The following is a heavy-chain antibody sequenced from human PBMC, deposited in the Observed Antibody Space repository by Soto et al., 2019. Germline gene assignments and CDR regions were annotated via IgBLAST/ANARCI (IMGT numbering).Heavy chain of an antibody. J-gene: IGHJ4*02. CDR2: INHSGST. V-gene: IGHV4-34*01. Sequence: PSETLSLTCAVYGGSFSGYYWSWIRQPPGKGLEWIGEINHSGSTNYNPSLKSRVTISVDTSKNQFSLKLSSVTAADTAVYYCARGGCSGGSCYSPAYWGQGTPVTVSS. CDR1: GGSFSGYY. CDR3: ARGGCSGGSCYSPAY. D-gene: IGHD2-15*01.